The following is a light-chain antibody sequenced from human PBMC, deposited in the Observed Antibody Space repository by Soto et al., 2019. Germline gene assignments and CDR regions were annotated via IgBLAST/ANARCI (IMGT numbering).Light chain of an antibody. CDR1: SSDVGGYNY. CDR2: DVS. V-gene: IGLV2-14*01. Sequence: QSVLTQPASVSGSPGQSIAISCTGTSSDVGGYNYVSWYQQHPGKAPKLILCDVSNRPSGVSDRFSGPKSGNTASLTISGLQTEDEADYYCSSYTTSSTYVFGTGTKVTVL. CDR3: SSYTTSSTYV. J-gene: IGLJ1*01.